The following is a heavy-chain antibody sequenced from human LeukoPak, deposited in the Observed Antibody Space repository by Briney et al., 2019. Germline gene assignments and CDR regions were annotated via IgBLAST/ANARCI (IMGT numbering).Heavy chain of an antibody. CDR2: IYYSGST. CDR3: ARRIYTGYCRSTSCYNWFDP. CDR1: GGSISSSSYY. D-gene: IGHD2-2*01. J-gene: IGHJ5*02. V-gene: IGHV4-39*01. Sequence: SETLSLTCTVSGGSISSSSYYWGWIRQPPGKGLEWIGSIYYSGSTYYNPSLKSRVTISVDTSKNQFSLKLSSVTDADTAVYYCARRIYTGYCRSTSCYNWFDPWGQGTLVTVSS.